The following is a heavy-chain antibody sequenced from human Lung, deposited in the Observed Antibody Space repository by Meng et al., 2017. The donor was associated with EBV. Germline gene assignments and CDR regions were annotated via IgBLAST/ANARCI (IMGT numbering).Heavy chain of an antibody. V-gene: IGHV3-23*04. J-gene: IGHJ4*02. D-gene: IGHD2-15*01. Sequence: EVQLVESGGGLVQPGGSLRLSCAASGFTFKSYAMTWVRQAPGKGLEWVSIIRGDGGTTYYADSVKGRFTISRDNSKNTLYLQMNSLRAEDTAVYYCAKEMFRVVVSADFDYWGQGTLVTVSS. CDR2: IRGDGGTT. CDR1: GFTFKSYA. CDR3: AKEMFRVVVSADFDY.